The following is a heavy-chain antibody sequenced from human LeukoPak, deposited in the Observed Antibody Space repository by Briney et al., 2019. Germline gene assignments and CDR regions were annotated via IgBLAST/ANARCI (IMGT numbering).Heavy chain of an antibody. CDR3: ARFYSGYENDWFDP. D-gene: IGHD5-12*01. V-gene: IGHV4-38-2*02. J-gene: IGHJ5*02. CDR1: GYSISSGYY. CDR2: IYHSGSS. Sequence: PSETLSLTCTVSGYSISSGYYWGWIRQPPGKGLEWIGSIYHSGSSYYNPSLKSRVTISVDTSKNQFSLKLSSVTAADRAVYYCARFYSGYENDWFDPWGQGTLVTVSS.